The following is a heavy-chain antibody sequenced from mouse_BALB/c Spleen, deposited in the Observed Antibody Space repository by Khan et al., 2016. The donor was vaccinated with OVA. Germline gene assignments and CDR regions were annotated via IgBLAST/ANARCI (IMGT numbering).Heavy chain of an antibody. J-gene: IGHJ3*01. CDR2: IFPGSDTP. D-gene: IGHD2-14*01. CDR3: ARGGYAAFAY. CDR1: GYTFTDYI. Sequence: QVQLQQSGPELVKPGASLKVSCKASGYTFTDYIIGWVKQSTRQGLEWIGDIFPGSDTPYYNEKFKDKATLTVDKSANTAYMQLSSLTSDDSAVYFCARGGYAAFAYWGLGTLVTVAA. V-gene: IGHV1-77*01.